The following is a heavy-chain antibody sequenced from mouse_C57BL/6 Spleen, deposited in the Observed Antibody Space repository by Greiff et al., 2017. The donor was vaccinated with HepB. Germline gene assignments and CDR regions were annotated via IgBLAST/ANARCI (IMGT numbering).Heavy chain of an antibody. V-gene: IGHV1-82*01. CDR3: ANYYGSSYGYAMDY. Sequence: QVQLKQSGPELVKPGASVKISCKASGYAFSSSWMNWVKQRPGKGLEWIGRIYPGDGDTNYNGKFKGKATLTADKSSSTAYMQLSSLTSEDSAVYFCANYYGSSYGYAMDYWGQGTSVTVSS. CDR2: IYPGDGDT. J-gene: IGHJ4*01. CDR1: GYAFSSSW. D-gene: IGHD1-1*01.